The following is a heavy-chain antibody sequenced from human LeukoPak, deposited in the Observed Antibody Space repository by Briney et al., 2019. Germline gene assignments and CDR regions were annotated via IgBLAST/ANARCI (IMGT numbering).Heavy chain of an antibody. Sequence: GGSLRLSCAASGFTFSNAWMSWVRQAPGKGLEWVSAISGSGGSTYYADSVKGRFTISRDNSKNTLYLQMNSLRAEDTAVYYCARDGSYSSSWYFDYWGQGTLVTVSS. CDR2: ISGSGGST. V-gene: IGHV3-23*01. CDR3: ARDGSYSSSWYFDY. J-gene: IGHJ4*02. D-gene: IGHD6-13*01. CDR1: GFTFSNAW.